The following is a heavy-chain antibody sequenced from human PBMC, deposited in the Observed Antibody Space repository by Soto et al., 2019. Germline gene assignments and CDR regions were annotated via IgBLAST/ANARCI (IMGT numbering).Heavy chain of an antibody. V-gene: IGHV3-30*18. CDR1: GFTFSSYG. D-gene: IGHD6-13*01. J-gene: IGHJ6*02. CDR2: ISYDGSNK. Sequence: QVQLVESGGGVVQPGRSLRLSCAASGFTFSSYGMHWVRQAPGKGLEWVAVISYDGSNKYYADYVKGRFTISRDNSKNTLYLQMNILRAEDTAVYYCAKDKGSNATAGLWRYNGMDVWGQGTTVTVSS. CDR3: AKDKGSNATAGLWRYNGMDV.